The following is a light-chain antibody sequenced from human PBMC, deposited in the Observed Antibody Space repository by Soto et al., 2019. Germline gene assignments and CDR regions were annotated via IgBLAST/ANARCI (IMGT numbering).Light chain of an antibody. CDR1: QSFRGL. J-gene: IGKJ5*01. CDR2: DAY. Sequence: EVVLTQSPVTLSLSPGERATLSCRASQSFRGLLAWYQQKPGQDPRLLIYDAYNRTTGLPPRFSGSGSGTDFTFTISCLEPEDSAVYYCPHRHTGPITFGQGTRLDIK. V-gene: IGKV3-11*01. CDR3: PHRHTGPIT.